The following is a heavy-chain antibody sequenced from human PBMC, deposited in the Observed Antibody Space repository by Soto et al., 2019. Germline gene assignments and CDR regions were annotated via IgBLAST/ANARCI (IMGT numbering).Heavy chain of an antibody. CDR3: AQRPAAAAGINWFDP. Sequence: QITLRESGPTLVKPTQTLTLTCSFSGFSLNTSGVGVAWIRQPPGKALEWLALIFWDDDKRYSPSLQTRLAITKDTSKNQVVITFNNMDTVDTGTYYCAQRPAAAAGINWFDPWGQGTLVTVSS. CDR2: IFWDDDK. J-gene: IGHJ5*02. D-gene: IGHD6-13*01. CDR1: GFSLNTSGVG. V-gene: IGHV2-5*02.